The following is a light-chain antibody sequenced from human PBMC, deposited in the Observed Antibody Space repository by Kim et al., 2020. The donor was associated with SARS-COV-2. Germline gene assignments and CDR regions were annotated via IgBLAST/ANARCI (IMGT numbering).Light chain of an antibody. CDR2: SDN. J-gene: IGLJ3*02. V-gene: IGLV1-44*01. CDR3: ASWDDSLNGWV. Sequence: QSVLTQPPSVSGTPGQRVTISCSGSDPKIRTNTINWYQQLPGLAPKLLIYSDNQRPSGVPDRFSGSRSGTSASLAISGLQSRDEADYFCASWDDSLNGWVFGGGTQLTVL. CDR1: DPKIRTNT.